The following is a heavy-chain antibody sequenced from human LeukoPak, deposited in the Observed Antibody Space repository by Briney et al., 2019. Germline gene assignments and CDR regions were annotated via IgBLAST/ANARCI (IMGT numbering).Heavy chain of an antibody. V-gene: IGHV3-48*01. D-gene: IGHD3-22*01. CDR1: GLTFSTHS. CDR2: ISSSSSTI. CDR3: ARVDMIVNWFDP. J-gene: IGHJ5*02. Sequence: PGGSLRLSCAASGLTFSTHSMNWVRQAPGKGLEWVSYISSSSSTIYYADSVKGRFTISRDNAKNSLYLQMDSLRAEDTAVYYCARVDMIVNWFDPWGQGTLVTVSS.